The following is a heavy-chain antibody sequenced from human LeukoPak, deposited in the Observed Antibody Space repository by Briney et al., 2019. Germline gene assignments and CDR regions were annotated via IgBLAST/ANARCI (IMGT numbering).Heavy chain of an antibody. Sequence: GGSLRLSCAASGFTFSSYAMHWVRQAPGKGLEYVSAISSNGGSTYYANSVKGRFTISRDNSKNTLYLQMNSLRAEDTAVYYCARGGRLVVVPADAYWGQGILVTVSS. CDR1: GFTFSSYA. CDR2: ISSNGGST. J-gene: IGHJ4*02. D-gene: IGHD2-2*01. V-gene: IGHV3-64*01. CDR3: ARGGRLVVVPADAY.